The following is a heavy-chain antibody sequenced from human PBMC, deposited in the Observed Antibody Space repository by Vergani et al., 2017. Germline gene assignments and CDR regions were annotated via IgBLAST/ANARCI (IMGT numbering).Heavy chain of an antibody. CDR1: GGSISSSSYY. D-gene: IGHD1-26*01. CDR3: ARHGQPPRLVGATWWFDP. V-gene: IGHV4-39*01. J-gene: IGHJ5*02. CDR2: IYYSGST. Sequence: QVQLQESGPGLVKPSQTLSLTCTVSGGSISSSSYYWGWIRQPPGKGLEWIGSIYYSGSTYYNPSLKSRVTISVDTSKNQFSLKLSSVTAADTAVYYCARHGQPPRLVGATWWFDPWGQGTLVTVSS.